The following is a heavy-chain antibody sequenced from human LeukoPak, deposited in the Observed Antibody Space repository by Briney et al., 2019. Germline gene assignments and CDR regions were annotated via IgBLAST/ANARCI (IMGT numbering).Heavy chain of an antibody. Sequence: GASVKVSCKASGGTFSRYAISWVRQAPGQGLEWMGGIIPIFGTAKYAQKFQGRVTLTTDESTSTAYMELSSLRSEDTAVYYCATSAGASSGSTWWGAFDIWGQGTMVTVSS. J-gene: IGHJ3*02. CDR1: GGTFSRYA. D-gene: IGHD6-19*01. CDR3: ATSAGASSGSTWWGAFDI. V-gene: IGHV1-69*05. CDR2: IIPIFGTA.